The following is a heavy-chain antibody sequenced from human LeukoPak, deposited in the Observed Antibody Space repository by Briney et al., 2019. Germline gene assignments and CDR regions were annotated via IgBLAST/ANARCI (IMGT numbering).Heavy chain of an antibody. D-gene: IGHD3-9*01. J-gene: IGHJ6*02. CDR2: ISSSSSYI. Sequence: PGGSLRLSCAAPGFTFSSYSMNWVRQAPGKGLEWVSSISSSSSYIYYADSVKGRFTISRDNAKNSLYLQMNSLRAEDTAVYYCARDRGLYDILTGYFRYYYYYYGMDVWGQGTTVTVSS. CDR1: GFTFSSYS. V-gene: IGHV3-21*01. CDR3: ARDRGLYDILTGYFRYYYYYYGMDV.